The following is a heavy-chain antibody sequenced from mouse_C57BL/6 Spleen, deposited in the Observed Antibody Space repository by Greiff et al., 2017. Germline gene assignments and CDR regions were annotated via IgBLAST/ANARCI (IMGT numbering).Heavy chain of an antibody. D-gene: IGHD1-3*01. CDR1: GYTFTSYW. CDR2: IDPSDSYT. CDR3: ARKVENWGGNFDY. Sequence: VQLQQPGAELVKPGASVKLSCKASGYTFTSYWMQWVKQRPGQGLEWIGEIDPSDSYTNYNQKFKGKATLTVDTSSSTAYMQRSSLTSEDSAVYYCARKVENWGGNFDYWGQGTTLTVSS. J-gene: IGHJ2*01. V-gene: IGHV1-50*01.